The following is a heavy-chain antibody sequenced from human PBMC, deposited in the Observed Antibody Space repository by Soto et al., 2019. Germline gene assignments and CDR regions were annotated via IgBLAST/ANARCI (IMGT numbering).Heavy chain of an antibody. D-gene: IGHD3-3*01. CDR2: IYHSGST. J-gene: IGHJ5*02. Sequence: PSETLSLTCAVSGGSISSSNWWSWVRQPPGKGLEWIGEIYHSGSTNYNPSLKSRVTISVDKSKNQFSLKLSSVTAADTAVYYCARVTYYDFWSGYHPNWFDPWGQGTLVTVSS. V-gene: IGHV4-4*02. CDR3: ARVTYYDFWSGYHPNWFDP. CDR1: GGSISSSNW.